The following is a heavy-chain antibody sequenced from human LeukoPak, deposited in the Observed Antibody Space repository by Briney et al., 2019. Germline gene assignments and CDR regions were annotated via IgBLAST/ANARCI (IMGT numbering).Heavy chain of an antibody. CDR2: IYAGDSDT. D-gene: IGHD3-16*01. V-gene: IGHV5-51*01. CDR3: ARHSYATDY. J-gene: IGHJ4*02. CDR1: GYRFTNYW. Sequence: GESLKISCKASGYRFTNYWIGWVRQMPGKGLEWMGIIYAGDSDTRYSPSFQGQVTISADKSISTAFLQWSSLKASDTAMYYCARHSYATDYWGQGTLVTVSS.